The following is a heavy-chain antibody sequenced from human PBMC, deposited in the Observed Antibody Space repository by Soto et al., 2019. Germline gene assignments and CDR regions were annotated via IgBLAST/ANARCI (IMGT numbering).Heavy chain of an antibody. CDR3: AVRAAAAPNWFDP. Sequence: QVQLQESGPGLVKPSGTLSLTCAVSGGSISSSNWWSWVRQPPGKGLEWIGEIYHSGSTNYNPSLKSRVTRAVDKCKKQVSLRLGCVTAADTAVYYCAVRAAAAPNWFDPWGQGTLVTVSS. CDR1: GGSISSSNW. V-gene: IGHV4-4*02. CDR2: IYHSGST. D-gene: IGHD6-13*01. J-gene: IGHJ5*02.